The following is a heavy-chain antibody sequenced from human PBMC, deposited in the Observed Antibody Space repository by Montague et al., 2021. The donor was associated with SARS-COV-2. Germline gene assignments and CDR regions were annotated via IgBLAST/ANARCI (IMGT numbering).Heavy chain of an antibody. Sequence: TLSLTCTVSGGSISSGGYYWSWIRQHPGKGLEWIGYIYYSGSTYYXPSLKSRVTISVDASKNQFSLKLSSVTAADTAVYYCATESLGYCSSISCYGPHYDFDDWGQGTTVTVSS. CDR3: ATESLGYCSSISCYGPHYDFDD. J-gene: IGHJ6*02. D-gene: IGHD2-2*01. V-gene: IGHV4-31*03. CDR2: IYYSGST. CDR1: GGSISSGGYY.